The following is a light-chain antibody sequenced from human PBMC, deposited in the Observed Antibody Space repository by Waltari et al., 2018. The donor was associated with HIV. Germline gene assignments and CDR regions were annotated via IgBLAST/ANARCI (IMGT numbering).Light chain of an antibody. J-gene: IGKJ4*01. Sequence: DIVMTQSPDSLAVSLGERATINCKSSQSVLFSSNNNNYLAWYQQKPGQSPKPLIYWASTRESGVPDRFSGSGSGTDFTLTISSLRAEDVAVYYCQQYYTTPLTFGGGTKVEIK. CDR3: QQYYTTPLT. CDR2: WAS. V-gene: IGKV4-1*01. CDR1: QSVLFSSNNNNY.